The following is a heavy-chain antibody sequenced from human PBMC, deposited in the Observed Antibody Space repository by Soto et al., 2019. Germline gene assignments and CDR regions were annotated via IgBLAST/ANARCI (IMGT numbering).Heavy chain of an antibody. CDR3: ARVSSGWWYFDY. D-gene: IGHD6-19*01. J-gene: IGHJ4*02. V-gene: IGHV4-59*01. CDR2: IYYSGST. CDR1: GGSISSYY. Sequence: QVQLQESGPGLVKPSETLSLTCTVSGGSISSYYWSWIRQPPGKGLEWIGYIYYSGSTNYNPSLKSRXTIPVTTSKNQFPLKLTSVTAADTAVYYCARVSSGWWYFDYGGQGTLVTVSS.